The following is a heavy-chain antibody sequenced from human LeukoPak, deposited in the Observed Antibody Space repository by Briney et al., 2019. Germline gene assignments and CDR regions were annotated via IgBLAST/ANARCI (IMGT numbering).Heavy chain of an antibody. Sequence: SETLSLTCAVSGYSISSGYCWGWIRQPPGKGLEWIGSIYHSGSTYYNPSLKSRVTISVDTSKNQFSLKLSSVTAADTAVYYCARDPHSSGYPYYFDYWGQGTLVTVSS. J-gene: IGHJ4*02. CDR3: ARDPHSSGYPYYFDY. CDR1: GYSISSGYC. V-gene: IGHV4-38-2*02. D-gene: IGHD3-22*01. CDR2: IYHSGST.